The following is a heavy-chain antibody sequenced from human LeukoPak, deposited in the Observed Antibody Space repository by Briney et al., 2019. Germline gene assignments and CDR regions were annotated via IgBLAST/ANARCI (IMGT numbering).Heavy chain of an antibody. CDR1: GGTFSSYA. J-gene: IGHJ6*03. CDR2: IIPIFGTA. Sequence: APVRVSCKASGGTFSSYAISWVRQAPGQGLEWMGGIIPIFGTANYAQKFQGRVTITADESTSTAYMELSSLRSEDTAVYYCARGCSSTSCYSYYYYYYYMDVWGKGTTVTVSS. D-gene: IGHD2-2*02. V-gene: IGHV1-69*13. CDR3: ARGCSSTSCYSYYYYYYYMDV.